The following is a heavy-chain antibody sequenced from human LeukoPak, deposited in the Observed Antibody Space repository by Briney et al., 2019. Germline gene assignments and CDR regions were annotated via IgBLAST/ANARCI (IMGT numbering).Heavy chain of an antibody. Sequence: GGSLTLFCAASGFTFSSYWMSWVRQAPGQGLEGVSYISTSGSYTNFADSVKGRFTISRDNAKTSLYLQMNSLRADDTAVYYSARDGSAASDYWGQGTLVTVSS. V-gene: IGHV3-11*05. CDR3: ARDGSAASDY. J-gene: IGHJ4*02. CDR2: ISTSGSYT. D-gene: IGHD6-13*01. CDR1: GFTFSSYW.